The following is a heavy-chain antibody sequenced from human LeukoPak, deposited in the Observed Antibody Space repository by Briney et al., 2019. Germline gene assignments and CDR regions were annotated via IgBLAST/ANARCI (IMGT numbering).Heavy chain of an antibody. CDR2: FDPEDGET. CDR1: GYTFTGYY. J-gene: IGHJ3*02. V-gene: IGHV1-24*01. Sequence: ASVKVSCKASGYTFTGYYMHWVRQAPGKGLEWMGGFDPEDGETIYAQKFQGRVTMTEDTSTDTAYMELSSLRSEDTAVYYCATSTYCSSTSCRTPAFDIWGQGTMVTVSS. CDR3: ATSTYCSSTSCRTPAFDI. D-gene: IGHD2-2*01.